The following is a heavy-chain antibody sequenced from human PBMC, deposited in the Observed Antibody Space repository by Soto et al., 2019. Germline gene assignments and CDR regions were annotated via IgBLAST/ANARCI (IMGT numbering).Heavy chain of an antibody. D-gene: IGHD5-18*01. Sequence: QVRLVESGGGVVQPGTSLRLSCAASGFTFSSYAIHWVRQAPGKGLEWVAFMSSDGSNTFYADSVRGRFTVSRDNSKSTLYLQMNGLMPEDTAVYCCTKSHSTALVPYYFDYWGQGTLVTVSS. CDR1: GFTFSSYA. J-gene: IGHJ4*02. CDR2: MSSDGSNT. CDR3: TKSHSTALVPYYFDY. V-gene: IGHV3-30*18.